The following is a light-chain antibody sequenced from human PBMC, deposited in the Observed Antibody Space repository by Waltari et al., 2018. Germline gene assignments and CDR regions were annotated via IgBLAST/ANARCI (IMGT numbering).Light chain of an antibody. V-gene: IGLV7-43*01. J-gene: IGLJ3*02. CDR1: SGTVASHYY. CDR3: LLYYGGPQPWV. Sequence: QTVVTQEPSLTVSPGGTVTLTCASSSGTVASHYYPNWFQQKPGQPPRALIYSTSKRHSWPPARFSGSLLGGKAALTLSGVQPEDEADYYCLLYYGGPQPWVFGGGTKLTVL. CDR2: STS.